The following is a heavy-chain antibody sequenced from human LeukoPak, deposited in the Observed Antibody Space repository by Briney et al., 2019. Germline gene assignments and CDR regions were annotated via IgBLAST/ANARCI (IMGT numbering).Heavy chain of an antibody. CDR2: ISGSGGST. CDR1: GFTFSSYA. Sequence: TGGSLRLSCAASGFTFSSYAMSWVRQAPGKGLEWVSAISGSGGSTYYADSVKGRFTLSRDNSKNTLYLQMNSLRAEDTAVYYCAKAVSDSWYWFDPWGQGTLVTVSS. CDR3: AKAVSDSWYWFDP. D-gene: IGHD6-13*01. J-gene: IGHJ5*02. V-gene: IGHV3-23*01.